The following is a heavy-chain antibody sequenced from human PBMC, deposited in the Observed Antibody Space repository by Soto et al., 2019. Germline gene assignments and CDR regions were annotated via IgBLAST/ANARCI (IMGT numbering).Heavy chain of an antibody. J-gene: IGHJ4*02. CDR2: INPNSGGT. CDR1: GYTFTGYY. D-gene: IGHD3-22*01. CDR3: ARERGDTMIVPGRVFGY. Sequence: QVQLVQSGAEVKKPGASVKVSCKASGYTFTGYYMHWVRQAPGQGLEWMGWINPNSGGTNYAQKFQGWVTMTRDTSISTAYMELSRQRSDDTTVYYCARERGDTMIVPGRVFGYWGQGTLVTVSS. V-gene: IGHV1-2*04.